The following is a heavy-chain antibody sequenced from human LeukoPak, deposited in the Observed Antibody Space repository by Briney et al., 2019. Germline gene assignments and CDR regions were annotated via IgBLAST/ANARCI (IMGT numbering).Heavy chain of an antibody. Sequence: PSETLSLTCTVSGGPISSGGYYWSWIRQHPGKGLEWIGYIYYSGSTYYNPSLKSRVTISVDTSKNQFSLKLSSVTAADTAVYYCARDTYYYDSSGYSSPGGYFDYWGQGTLVTVSS. CDR3: ARDTYYYDSSGYSSPGGYFDY. J-gene: IGHJ4*02. V-gene: IGHV4-31*03. D-gene: IGHD3-22*01. CDR1: GGPISSGGYY. CDR2: IYYSGST.